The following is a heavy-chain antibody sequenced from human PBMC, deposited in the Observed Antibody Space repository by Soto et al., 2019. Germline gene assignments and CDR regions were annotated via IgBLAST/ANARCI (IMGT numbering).Heavy chain of an antibody. Sequence: SETLSLTCIVSGGSMISYYWVWFRQPPGKGLEWIGYIYYTGTTTYHPSLKSRVTISIDTSRNQFSLKLNSVTAADTAVYYCARLGGYYQAFDQWGQGSLVTVSS. J-gene: IGHJ4*02. CDR3: ARLGGYYQAFDQ. V-gene: IGHV4-59*08. CDR1: GGSMISYY. D-gene: IGHD2-21*02. CDR2: IYYTGTT.